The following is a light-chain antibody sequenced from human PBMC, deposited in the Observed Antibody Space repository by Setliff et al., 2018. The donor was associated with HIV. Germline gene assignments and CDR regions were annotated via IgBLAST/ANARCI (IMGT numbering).Light chain of an antibody. CDR1: SSDVGGYYS. CDR2: DVI. Sequence: QSALTQPASVSGSPGQSITISCTGISSDVGGYYSVSWYQQHPGKAPKLMIYDVINRPSGVSNRFSGSRSGNTASLTISGLQVEDEADYYCSSYTTSSTLYVFRPGTKVTVL. V-gene: IGLV2-14*03. CDR3: SSYTTSSTLYV. J-gene: IGLJ1*01.